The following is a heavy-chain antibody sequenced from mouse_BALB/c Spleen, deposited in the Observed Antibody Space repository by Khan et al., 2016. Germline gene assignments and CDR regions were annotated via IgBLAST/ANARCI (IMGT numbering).Heavy chain of an antibody. CDR3: ARTARITY. CDR2: ISYSGST. V-gene: IGHV3-2*02. Sequence: VQLKQSGPGLVKPSQSLSLTCTVTGYSITSGYGWNWIRQFPGNKLEWVGYISYSGSTNYNPSLKSRITITRDTSKNQFSLQLNSVTSEEAATYYSARTARITYWGQGTTLTVSA. CDR1: GYSITSGYG. D-gene: IGHD1-2*01. J-gene: IGHJ2*01.